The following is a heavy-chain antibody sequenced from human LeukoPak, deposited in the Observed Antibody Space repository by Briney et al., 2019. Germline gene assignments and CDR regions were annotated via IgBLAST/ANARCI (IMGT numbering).Heavy chain of an antibody. J-gene: IGHJ4*02. CDR2: ISAYNGDT. D-gene: IGHD3-22*01. CDR3: ARGPKYYYDSRGYFY. CDR1: GYTFTSYG. Sequence: GASVKVSCKASGYTFTSYGISWVRQAPGQGLERMGWISAYNGDTKYAQKLQGRVTMTTDTSTSTAYMDLRSLRSDDTAVYYCARGPKYYYDSRGYFYWGQGTLVTVSS. V-gene: IGHV1-18*01.